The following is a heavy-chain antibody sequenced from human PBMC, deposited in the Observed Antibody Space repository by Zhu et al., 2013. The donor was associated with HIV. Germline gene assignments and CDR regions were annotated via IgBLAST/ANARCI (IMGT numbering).Heavy chain of an antibody. J-gene: IGHJ3*02. CDR1: RHFSSYA. Sequence: VQLVQSGXEGEEAWVLGEGLLQGFWRHFSSYAISWVRQAPGQGLEWMGGIIPIFGTANYAQKFQGRVTITADESTSTAYMELSSLRSEDTAVYYCASCIAAAGRTAFDIWGQGTMVTVSS. CDR2: IIPIFGTA. CDR3: ASCIAAAGRTAFDI. D-gene: IGHD6-13*01. V-gene: IGHV1-69*01.